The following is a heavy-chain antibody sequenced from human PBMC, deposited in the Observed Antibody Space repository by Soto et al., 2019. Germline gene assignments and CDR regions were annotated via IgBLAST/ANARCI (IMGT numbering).Heavy chain of an antibody. CDR1: GGTFGSYA. D-gene: IGHD2-2*01. J-gene: IGHJ6*02. CDR3: AREAPYCTSATCPKFYDMDV. CDR2: IIPILNSP. Sequence: SVKVSCKASGGTFGSYAITWVRRAPGQGLEWLGGIIPILNSPAYAQKFQARVVITADEITNTAYMELNSLRFDDTAVYYCAREAPYCTSATCPKFYDMDVWXQGTTVTVSS. V-gene: IGHV1-69*13.